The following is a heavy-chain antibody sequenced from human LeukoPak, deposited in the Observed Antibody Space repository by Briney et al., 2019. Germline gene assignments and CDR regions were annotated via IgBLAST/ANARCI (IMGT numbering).Heavy chain of an antibody. CDR2: IYPGDSDT. CDR3: ARIPYYYDSSGYYVPYFDY. J-gene: IGHJ4*02. D-gene: IGHD3-22*01. V-gene: IGHV5-51*01. Sequence: GESLKISCKGSGYSFTSYWIGWVRQMPGKGLEWMGIIYPGDSDTRYSPSFQGQVTISADKSISTAYQQWSSLKASDTAMYYCARIPYYYDSSGYYVPYFDYWGQGTLVTVSS. CDR1: GYSFTSYW.